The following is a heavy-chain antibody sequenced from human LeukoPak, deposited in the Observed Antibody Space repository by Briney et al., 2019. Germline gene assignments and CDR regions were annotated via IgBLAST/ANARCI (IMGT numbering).Heavy chain of an antibody. V-gene: IGHV5-51*01. D-gene: IGHD4-17*01. CDR2: IYPGDSDT. Sequence: GESPKISCKGSGYSFTSYWIGWVRQTPGKGLEWMGIIYPGDSDTRYSPSFQGQVTISADKSISTAYLQWSSLKASDTAMYYCARCYGDYVYYYGMDVWGQGTTVTVSS. CDR3: ARCYGDYVYYYGMDV. J-gene: IGHJ6*02. CDR1: GYSFTSYW.